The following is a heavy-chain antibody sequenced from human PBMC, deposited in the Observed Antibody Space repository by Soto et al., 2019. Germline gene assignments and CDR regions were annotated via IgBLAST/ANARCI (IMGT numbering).Heavy chain of an antibody. CDR3: AKYFRYDFWSGSDY. J-gene: IGHJ4*02. V-gene: IGHV3-23*01. D-gene: IGHD3-3*01. CDR1: GFTFSSYA. CDR2: ISGSGGST. Sequence: EVQLLESGGGLVQPGGSLRLSCAASGFTFSSYAMSWVRQAPGKGLEWVSAISGSGGSTYYADSVKGRFTISRDNSNNTLYLQMNSLRAEDTAVYYCAKYFRYDFWSGSDYWGQGTLVTVSS.